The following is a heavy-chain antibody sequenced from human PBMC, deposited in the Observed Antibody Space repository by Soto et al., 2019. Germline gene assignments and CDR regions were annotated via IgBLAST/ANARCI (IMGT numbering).Heavy chain of an antibody. D-gene: IGHD3-3*01. CDR3: ARGRRSGYYYYMDV. CDR2: INHSGST. J-gene: IGHJ6*03. V-gene: IGHV4-34*01. CDR1: GGSFSGYY. Sequence: TLSLTCAVYGGSFSGYYWSWIRQPPGKGLEWIGEINHSGSTNYNPSLKSRVTISVDTSKNQFSLKLSSVTAADTAVYYCARGRRSGYYYYMDVWGKGTTVTVSS.